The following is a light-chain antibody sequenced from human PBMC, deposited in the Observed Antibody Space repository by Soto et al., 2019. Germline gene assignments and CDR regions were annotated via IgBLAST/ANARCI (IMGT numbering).Light chain of an antibody. V-gene: IGKV1-33*01. CDR3: QQYANRPPFT. CDR1: QDISNY. Sequence: DIQMTQSPSSLSASVGDRVTITCQASQDISNYLNWYQQKPGKAPKLLIYDASNLETGVPSRFSGSGAGTDFTFTISNLQPEDIETYYCQQYANRPPFTFGQGTKL. CDR2: DAS. J-gene: IGKJ2*01.